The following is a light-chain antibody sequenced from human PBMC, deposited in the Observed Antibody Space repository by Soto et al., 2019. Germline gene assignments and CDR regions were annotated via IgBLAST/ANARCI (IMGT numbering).Light chain of an antibody. J-gene: IGLJ1*01. CDR2: DDN. V-gene: IGLV1-51*01. CDR3: GAWDDSLNVYV. CDR1: SSNLAYNS. Sequence: QSVLTQPPSVSAAPGQDVTISCSGSSSNLAYNSLSWYQQLPGTAPKLLIYDDNKRPSGIPARFSGSKSGTSATLGITGLETGGEADYYCGAWDDSLNVYVFGSGTKLTVL.